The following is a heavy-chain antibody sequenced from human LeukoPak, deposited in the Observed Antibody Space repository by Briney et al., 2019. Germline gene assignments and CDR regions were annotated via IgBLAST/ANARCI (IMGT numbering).Heavy chain of an antibody. J-gene: IGHJ6*03. Sequence: SETLSLTCTVSGDSISSGDYYWSWIRQPAGKGLEWIGRISSSGSTNYNPSLKSRVTISVDTSKNQFSLKLSSVTAADTAVYYCARESSSSRNYYYYYMDVWGKGTTVTVSS. CDR2: ISSSGST. CDR1: GDSISSGDYY. D-gene: IGHD6-6*01. CDR3: ARESSSSRNYYYYYMDV. V-gene: IGHV4-61*02.